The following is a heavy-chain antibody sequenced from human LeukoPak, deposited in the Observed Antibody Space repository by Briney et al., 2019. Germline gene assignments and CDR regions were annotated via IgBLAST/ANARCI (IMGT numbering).Heavy chain of an antibody. CDR1: GFTFSSYG. CDR3: AKDRGAAAGY. V-gene: IGHV3-30*18. D-gene: IGHD6-13*01. CDR2: ISYDGSNK. J-gene: IGHJ4*02. Sequence: GRSLRLSCAASGFTFSSYGMHWVRQAPGKGLEWVAVISYDGSNKYYADSVKGRFTISRDNSKNTLYLQMNSLRAEDTAVYYCAKDRGAAAGYWGQGTLVTVSS.